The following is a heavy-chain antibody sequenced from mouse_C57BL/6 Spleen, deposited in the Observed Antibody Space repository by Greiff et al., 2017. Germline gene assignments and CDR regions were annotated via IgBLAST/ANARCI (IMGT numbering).Heavy chain of an antibody. V-gene: IGHV1-64*01. CDR3: AREESEGHDLAWFAY. Sequence: QVQLQQPGAELVKPGASVKLSCKASGYTFTSYWMHWVKQRPGQGLEWIGMIHPNSGSTNYNEKFKSKATLTVDKSSSTAYMQLSSLTSEDSAVYYCAREESEGHDLAWFAYWGQGTLVTVSA. J-gene: IGHJ3*01. CDR1: GYTFTSYW. CDR2: IHPNSGST. D-gene: IGHD2-2*01.